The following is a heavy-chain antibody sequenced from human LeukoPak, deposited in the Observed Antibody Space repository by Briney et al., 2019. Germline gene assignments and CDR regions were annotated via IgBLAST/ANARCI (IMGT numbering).Heavy chain of an antibody. D-gene: IGHD4-23*01. V-gene: IGHV3-23*01. J-gene: IGHJ6*03. CDR3: ARDGDTVLTRGYYYYMDV. CDR1: GFTFTSYA. Sequence: GGSLRLSCAASGFTFTSYAMSWVRQAPGKGLEWVSAISGSGGSTYYADSVKGRFTISRDNSKNTLYLQMNSLRAEDTAVYYCARDGDTVLTRGYYYYMDVWGKGTTVTVSS. CDR2: ISGSGGST.